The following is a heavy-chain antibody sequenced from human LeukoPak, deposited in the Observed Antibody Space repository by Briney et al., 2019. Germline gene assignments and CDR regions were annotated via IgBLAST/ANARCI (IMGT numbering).Heavy chain of an antibody. J-gene: IGHJ6*02. D-gene: IGHD6-13*01. CDR2: INPNSGGT. V-gene: IGHV1-2*02. CDR3: ARDFRYSSSWYVDYYYGMDV. CDR1: GYTFTGYY. Sequence: ASVKVSCKASGYTFTGYYMHWVRQAPGQGLEWMGWINPNSGGTNYAQKFQGRVTMTRDTSISTAYMELSRLRSDDTAVYCCARDFRYSSSWYVDYYYGMDVWGQGTTVTVSS.